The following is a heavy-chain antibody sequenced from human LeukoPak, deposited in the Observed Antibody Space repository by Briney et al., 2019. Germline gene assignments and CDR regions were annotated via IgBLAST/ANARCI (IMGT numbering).Heavy chain of an antibody. CDR3: ATLPYYYDSSGSYYFDY. Sequence: GGSLRLSCEASGFTFSTYGMSWVRQAPGKGLEWVSAISGSGGSTYYADSVKGRFTISRDNSKNTLYLQMNSLRVEDTAVYYCATLPYYYDSSGSYYFDYWGQGTLVTVSS. V-gene: IGHV3-23*01. CDR1: GFTFSTYG. CDR2: ISGSGGST. J-gene: IGHJ4*02. D-gene: IGHD3-22*01.